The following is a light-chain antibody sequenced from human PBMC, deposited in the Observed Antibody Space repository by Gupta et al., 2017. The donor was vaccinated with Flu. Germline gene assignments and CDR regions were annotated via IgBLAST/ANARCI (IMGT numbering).Light chain of an antibody. CDR3: QQYDNLPPFT. CDR2: DAS. J-gene: IGKJ3*01. V-gene: IGKV1-33*01. CDR1: QDIDNY. Sequence: DRVTITCQASQDIDNYLNWYQQKPGKAPKLLIYDASNLETGVPSRFGGSGSGTDFSFTISSLQPEDIATYYCQQYDNLPPFTFGPGTKVDFK.